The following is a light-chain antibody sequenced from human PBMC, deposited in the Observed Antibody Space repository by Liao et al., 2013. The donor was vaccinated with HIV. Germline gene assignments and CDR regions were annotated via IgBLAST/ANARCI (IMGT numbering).Light chain of an antibody. CDR2: EDT. V-gene: IGLV3-1*01. CDR3: LVWDSSTSFV. J-gene: IGLJ1*01. CDR1: KVGDKY. Sequence: SYELIQPPSVSVSPGQTASITCSGDKVGDKYVSWYQQRPGQSPQVVIYEDTKRPSGIPERFSGSNSGNTATLSISGTQAMDEADYSCLVWDSSTSFVFGTGTKVTVL.